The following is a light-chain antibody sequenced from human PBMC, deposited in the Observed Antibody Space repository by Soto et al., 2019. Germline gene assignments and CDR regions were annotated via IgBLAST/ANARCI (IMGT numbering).Light chain of an antibody. CDR2: AAS. CDR3: QQRSNWPPIT. Sequence: EIVLTQSPATLSLSPGERATLSCRASQSVSSYLAWYQQKPGQAPRLLIYAASNRATGIPASFSGSGPGTGFTPTISSLEPEDFAVYYCQQRSNWPPITFGQGTRLEIK. J-gene: IGKJ5*01. CDR1: QSVSSY. V-gene: IGKV3-11*01.